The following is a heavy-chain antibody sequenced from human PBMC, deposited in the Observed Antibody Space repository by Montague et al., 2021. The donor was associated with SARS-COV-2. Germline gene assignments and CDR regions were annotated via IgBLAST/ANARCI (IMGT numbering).Heavy chain of an antibody. Sequence: YLRLSCAASGFTFSSYAMSWVRQAPGKGLEWVSTISISDGNTYYADSVKGRFTISRDKSKNTLYLQMNSLGAEDTAVYYCAKDRQLVGDDAFDIWGQGTMVTVSS. CDR1: GFTFSSYA. CDR2: ISISDGNT. V-gene: IGHV3-23*01. CDR3: AKDRQLVGDDAFDI. J-gene: IGHJ3*02. D-gene: IGHD6-13*01.